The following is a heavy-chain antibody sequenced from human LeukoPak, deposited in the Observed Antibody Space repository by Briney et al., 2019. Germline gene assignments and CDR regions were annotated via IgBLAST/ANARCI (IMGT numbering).Heavy chain of an antibody. D-gene: IGHD1-26*01. CDR1: GGTFSSYA. CDR2: IIPIFGTA. CDR3: ASGQIVGAAPQYYFDY. V-gene: IGHV1-69*05. J-gene: IGHJ4*02. Sequence: AASVKVSCKASGGTFSSYAISWVRQAPGQGLEWMGGIIPIFGTANYAQKFQGRVTITTDESTSTAYMELSSLRSEDTAVYYCASGQIVGAAPQYYFDYWGQGTLVTVSS.